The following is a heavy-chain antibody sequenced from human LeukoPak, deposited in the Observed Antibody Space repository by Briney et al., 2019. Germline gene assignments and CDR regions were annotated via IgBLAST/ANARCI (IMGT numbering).Heavy chain of an antibody. D-gene: IGHD6-13*01. J-gene: IGHJ4*02. Sequence: GGSLRLSCAASGFTFSSYSMNWVRQAPGKGLEWVSYISSSSGTIYYADSVKGRFTISRDNAKNSLYLQMNSLRAEDTAVYYCAREGAGTVYWGQGTLVTVSS. CDR1: GFTFSSYS. V-gene: IGHV3-48*01. CDR3: AREGAGTVY. CDR2: ISSSSGTI.